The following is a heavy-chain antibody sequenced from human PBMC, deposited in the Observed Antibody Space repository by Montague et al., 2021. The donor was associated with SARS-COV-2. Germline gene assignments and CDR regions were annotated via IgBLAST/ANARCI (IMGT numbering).Heavy chain of an antibody. Sequence: SVKVSCKASGYNLSIYGISWVRQAPGQGLEWMGWISAYNGNPNYAQKLQGRVTMTTDTSTSTAYMELRSLRSDDTAVYYCARDRGDAAESVLDYWGQGTLVTVSS. CDR1: GYNLSIYG. D-gene: IGHD6-13*01. V-gene: IGHV1-18*01. CDR3: ARDRGDAAESVLDY. CDR2: ISAYNGNP. J-gene: IGHJ4*02.